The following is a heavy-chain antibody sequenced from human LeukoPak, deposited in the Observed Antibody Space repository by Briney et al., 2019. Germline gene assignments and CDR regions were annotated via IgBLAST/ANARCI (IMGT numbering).Heavy chain of an antibody. CDR1: GGSFSGYY. D-gene: IGHD6-19*01. CDR2: INHSGST. CDR3: ARVEVAVADY. J-gene: IGHJ4*02. Sequence: SETLSLTCAVYGGSFSGYYWSWIRQPPGKGLEWIGEINHSGSTNYNPFLKSRVTISVDTSKNQFSLKLSSVTAADTAVYYCARVEVAVADYWGQGTLVTVSS. V-gene: IGHV4-34*01.